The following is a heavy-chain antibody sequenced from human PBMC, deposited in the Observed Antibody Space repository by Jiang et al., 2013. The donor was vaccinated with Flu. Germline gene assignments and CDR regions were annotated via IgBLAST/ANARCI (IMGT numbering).Heavy chain of an antibody. CDR1: GDSLSSNHW. CDR2: INPGGNT. Sequence: GLVKPSGTLSLTCAVSGDSLSSNHWWSWVRQFPGGGLEWIGEINPGGNTNYNPSLKTRLTMSVDKSRNQFFLKLTSVTVADTAVYFCARESRIAAAGADYWGQGTLVTVSS. CDR3: ARESRIAAAGADY. V-gene: IGHV4-4*02. D-gene: IGHD6-13*01. J-gene: IGHJ4*02.